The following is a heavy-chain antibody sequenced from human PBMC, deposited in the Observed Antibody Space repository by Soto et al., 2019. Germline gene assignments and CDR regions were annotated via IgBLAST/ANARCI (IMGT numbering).Heavy chain of an antibody. CDR1: GYYFPSYW. Sequence: EVQLVQSGAEVKKPGESLTISCKGSGYYFPSYWIGWVRQMPGKGLEWMGIFYPGDSDTRYSPSFQGQVTISADRSIRPAYLQGSSPKPSDTAMYYCARKGNGGEGIDYWGQGTLVTVSS. CDR2: FYPGDSDT. V-gene: IGHV5-51*01. CDR3: ARKGNGGEGIDY. J-gene: IGHJ4*02. D-gene: IGHD3-10*01.